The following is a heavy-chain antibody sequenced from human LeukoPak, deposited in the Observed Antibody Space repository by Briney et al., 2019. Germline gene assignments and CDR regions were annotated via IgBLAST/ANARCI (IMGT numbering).Heavy chain of an antibody. CDR3: ARIGGGGYDFDTSSWFFDY. CDR1: GVIFSSYW. Sequence: GGSLRLSWAASGVIFSSYWMSWVRHTPGKGQEWVANIKQDGSEKYYVDSVKGRFTISKDNAKNSLCLQMNSLRVEDTAVYYCARIGGGGYDFDTSSWFFDYWGQGTLVTVSS. V-gene: IGHV3-7*01. D-gene: IGHD5-12*01. J-gene: IGHJ4*02. CDR2: IKQDGSEK.